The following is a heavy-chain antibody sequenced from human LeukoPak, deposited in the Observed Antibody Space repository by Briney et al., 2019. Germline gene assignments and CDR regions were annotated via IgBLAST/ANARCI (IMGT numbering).Heavy chain of an antibody. CDR3: ASDYTYCGGDCYSGY. D-gene: IGHD2-21*02. Sequence: AGSLRLSCAASGFTFSSYWMSWVRQAPGKGLEWVANIKQDGSEKYYVDSVKGRFTISRDNAKNSLYLQMNSLRAEDTAVYYCASDYTYCGGDCYSGYWGQGTLVTVSS. CDR2: IKQDGSEK. J-gene: IGHJ4*02. V-gene: IGHV3-7*01. CDR1: GFTFSSYW.